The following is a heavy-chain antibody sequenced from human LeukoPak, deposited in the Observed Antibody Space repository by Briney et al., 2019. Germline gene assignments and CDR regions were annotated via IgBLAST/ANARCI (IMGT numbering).Heavy chain of an antibody. J-gene: IGHJ5*02. CDR3: AKVTGRYCSSTSCSRWFDP. V-gene: IGHV3-23*01. CDR1: GFTFSSYA. Sequence: PGGSLRLSCAASGFTFSSYAMSWVRQAPGKGLEWVSAISGSGGSTYYADSVKGRFTISRDNSKNTLYLQMNSLRAEDTAVYYCAKVTGRYCSSTSCSRWFDPWGQGTLVTVSS. CDR2: ISGSGGST. D-gene: IGHD2-2*01.